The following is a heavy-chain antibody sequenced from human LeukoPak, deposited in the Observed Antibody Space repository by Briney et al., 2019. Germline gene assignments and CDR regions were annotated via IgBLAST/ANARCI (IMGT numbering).Heavy chain of an antibody. CDR1: SGSISSRNYY. CDR2: IYYSGIS. Sequence: SETLSLTCTVSSGSISSRNYYWGWIRQPPGKGLEWIGSIYYSGISYYNPSLKSRVTISVDTSKNQFSLKLTSVTAADTAVYYCARRSYSSAWGEGFDHWGQGTLVTVSS. J-gene: IGHJ4*02. D-gene: IGHD6-25*01. V-gene: IGHV4-39*01. CDR3: ARRSYSSAWGEGFDH.